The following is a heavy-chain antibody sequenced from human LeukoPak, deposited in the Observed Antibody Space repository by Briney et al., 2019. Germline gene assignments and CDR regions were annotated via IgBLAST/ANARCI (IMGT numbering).Heavy chain of an antibody. V-gene: IGHV3-30*04. CDR1: AFTFSNYA. CDR2: ISYDGSNK. J-gene: IGHJ4*02. Sequence: PGGSLSLSCAASAFTFSNYAMHWVRQAPGKGLEWVAVISYDGSNKYYADSVKGRFTISRDNSKNTLYLQMNSLRAEDTAVYYCATLPARSGYDYFDYWGQGTLVTVSS. CDR3: ATLPARSGYDYFDY. D-gene: IGHD5-12*01.